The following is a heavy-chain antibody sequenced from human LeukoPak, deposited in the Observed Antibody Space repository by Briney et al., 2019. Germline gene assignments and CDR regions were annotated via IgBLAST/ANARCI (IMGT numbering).Heavy chain of an antibody. Sequence: PGGSLRLSCSASGFTFSSYAMHWVRQAPGKGLEYVSTISSNGGSTYYTDSVKGRFTISRDNSRNTLYLQMSSLRPEDTAVYYCVKSTIPSSDWYGDYFDCWGQGTLVTVSS. CDR1: GFTFSSYA. CDR3: VKSTIPSSDWYGDYFDC. CDR2: ISSNGGST. J-gene: IGHJ4*02. V-gene: IGHV3-64D*06. D-gene: IGHD6-19*01.